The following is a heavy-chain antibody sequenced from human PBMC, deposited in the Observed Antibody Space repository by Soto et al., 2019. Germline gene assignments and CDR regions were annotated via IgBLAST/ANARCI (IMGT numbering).Heavy chain of an antibody. Sequence: QVQLVQAGAEVKKPGSSVKVSCKASVGTVSSYAISWVRQAPGQGLEWMGGMIPIFGTANYAQKFQGRVTITADESTSTAYMELSSLRSEDTAVYYCASEYGYDSSGYSDYWGQGTLVTVSS. CDR2: MIPIFGTA. D-gene: IGHD3-22*01. J-gene: IGHJ4*02. V-gene: IGHV1-69*01. CDR3: ASEYGYDSSGYSDY. CDR1: VGTVSSYA.